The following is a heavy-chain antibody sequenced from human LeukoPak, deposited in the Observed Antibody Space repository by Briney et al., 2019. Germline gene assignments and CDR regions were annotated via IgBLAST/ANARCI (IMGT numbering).Heavy chain of an antibody. CDR3: AKDYCSSTSCFFFDY. V-gene: IGHV3-53*05. Sequence: GGSLRLSCAASGFAVKSSYMNWVRQAPGKGLEWVSVLYAGGESYYADSVLGRFTISRDNSKNTLYLQMNSLRAEDTAVYYCAKDYCSSTSCFFFDYWGQGTLVTVSS. CDR2: LYAGGES. D-gene: IGHD2-2*01. J-gene: IGHJ4*02. CDR1: GFAVKSSY.